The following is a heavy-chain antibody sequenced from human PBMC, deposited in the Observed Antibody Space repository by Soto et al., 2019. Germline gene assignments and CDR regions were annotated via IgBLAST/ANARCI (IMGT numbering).Heavy chain of an antibody. CDR1: GYTFTSSG. V-gene: IGHV1-18*01. CDR3: ARDPYHVLMVNAPNLYGMDV. J-gene: IGHJ6*02. D-gene: IGHD2-8*01. Sequence: ASVKVACKASGYTFTSSGISWVRQAPGQGLEWMGWISAYNGNTNYAQSLQGRLTMTTDTSTTTAYMELRSLRSDDTAVYYCARDPYHVLMVNAPNLYGMDVWGQGTTVTVSS. CDR2: ISAYNGNT.